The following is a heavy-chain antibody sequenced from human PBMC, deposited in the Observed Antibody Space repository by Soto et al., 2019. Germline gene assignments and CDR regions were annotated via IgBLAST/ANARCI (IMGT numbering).Heavy chain of an antibody. CDR2: ISYDGSNK. D-gene: IGHD1-26*01. CDR1: GFTFSSYG. V-gene: IGHV3-30*03. J-gene: IGHJ6*02. Sequence: PGGSLRLSCAASGFTFSSYGMHWVRQAPGKGLEWVAVISYDGSNKYYADSVRGRFTISRDNAKNSLYLQMTSLRDEDTGVYYCTRDGRRGYDMDVWGQGTTVTVSS. CDR3: TRDGRRGYDMDV.